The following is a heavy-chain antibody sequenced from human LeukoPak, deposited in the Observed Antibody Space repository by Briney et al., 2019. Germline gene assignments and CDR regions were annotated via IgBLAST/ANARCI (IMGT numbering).Heavy chain of an antibody. J-gene: IGHJ4*02. CDR3: TTGTPNRRVVVVPAAISY. V-gene: IGHV3-15*01. CDR2: IKSKTDGGTT. CDR1: GFTLSNAW. D-gene: IGHD2-2*01. Sequence: GGSLRLSCAASGFTLSNAWMSWVRQAPGKGLEWVGRIKSKTDGGTTDYAAPVKGRFTISRDDSKNTLYLQMNSLKTEDTAVYYCTTGTPNRRVVVVPAAISYWGQGTLVTVSS.